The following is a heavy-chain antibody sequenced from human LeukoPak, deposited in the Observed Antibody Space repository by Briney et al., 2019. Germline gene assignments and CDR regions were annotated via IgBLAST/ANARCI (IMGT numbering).Heavy chain of an antibody. D-gene: IGHD3-16*01. J-gene: IGHJ6*02. V-gene: IGHV3-9*01. CDR1: GFTFSSYG. CDR2: ISWSGTTT. CDR3: AKDESTGGFAPGYFYGMGV. Sequence: PGGSLRLSCAASGFTFSSYGMHWVRQAPGKGLEWVSGISWSGTTTGYADSVKGRFTISRDSAKNSLYLQMDSLRVEDTALYYCAKDESTGGFAPGYFYGMGVWGQGTTVTVSS.